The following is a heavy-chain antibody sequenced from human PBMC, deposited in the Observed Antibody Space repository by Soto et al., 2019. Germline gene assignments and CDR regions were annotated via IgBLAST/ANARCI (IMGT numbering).Heavy chain of an antibody. Sequence: QVQLVESGGGVVQPGRSLRLSCAASGFTFSSYGMHWVRQAPGKGLEWVAVISYDGSNKYYADSVRGRFTISRDNSKNTLYLQMNSLRAEDTAVYYCAKTILVPAASLEQDFDYWGQGTLVTVSS. CDR3: AKTILVPAASLEQDFDY. J-gene: IGHJ4*02. D-gene: IGHD2-2*01. CDR1: GFTFSSYG. CDR2: ISYDGSNK. V-gene: IGHV3-30*18.